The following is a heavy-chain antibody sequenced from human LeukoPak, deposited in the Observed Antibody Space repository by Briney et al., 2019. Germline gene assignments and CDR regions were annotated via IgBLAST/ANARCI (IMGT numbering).Heavy chain of an antibody. CDR2: IKPDDSEI. V-gene: IGHV3-7*04. J-gene: IGHJ3*02. CDR3: ARGRAIDI. CDR1: GFTFRTSG. Sequence: GGSLRLSCAASGFTFRTSGMNWVRQAPGKGLEWVANIKPDDSEIYYVASVKGRFTISRDNAKNSVFLQMNSLRVEDTAIYYCARGRAIDIWGRGTMVTVSS.